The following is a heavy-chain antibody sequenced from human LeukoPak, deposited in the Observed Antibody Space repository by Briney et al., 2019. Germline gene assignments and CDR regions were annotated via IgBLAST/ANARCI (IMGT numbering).Heavy chain of an antibody. Sequence: GGSLRLSCAASGLCFSSHWLHWIRQVPGKGLVWVSRINALGSTTNYADSVKGRFTISRDNTKNTLYLQMNGLRDEDTAVYYCARGVTGGNGKIDYWGQGTLVTVSS. CDR3: ARGVTGGNGKIDY. D-gene: IGHD7-27*01. V-gene: IGHV3-74*01. J-gene: IGHJ4*02. CDR1: GLCFSSHW. CDR2: INALGSTT.